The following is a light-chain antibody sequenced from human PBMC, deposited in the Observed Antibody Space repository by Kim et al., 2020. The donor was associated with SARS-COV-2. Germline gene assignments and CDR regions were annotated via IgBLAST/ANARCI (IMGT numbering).Light chain of an antibody. CDR2: GAS. Sequence: SRGDSDTLSGRVSRSFSSDLAWYQQNPGQAPRLLIYGASTRATGIPERFTGSGSGTEFTLTISSLQSEDFAVYYCQKYNNWPRYTFGQGTKLEI. J-gene: IGKJ2*01. V-gene: IGKV3D-15*01. CDR3: QKYNNWPRYT. CDR1: RSFSSD.